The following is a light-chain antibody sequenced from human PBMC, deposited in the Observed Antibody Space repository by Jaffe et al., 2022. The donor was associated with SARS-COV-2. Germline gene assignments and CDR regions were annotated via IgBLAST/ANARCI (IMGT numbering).Light chain of an antibody. J-gene: IGKJ4*01. CDR1: PGVSGGF. CDR2: HAS. CDR3: QQYDNSPLT. Sequence: EIVLTQSPGTLSLSPGERATLSCRASPGVSGGFLAWYQQKPGQAPRLLIYHASTRASGIPDRFSGSGSGTDFTLTIGRLEPEDFAVYYCQQYDNSPLTFGGGTKVEIK. V-gene: IGKV3-20*01.